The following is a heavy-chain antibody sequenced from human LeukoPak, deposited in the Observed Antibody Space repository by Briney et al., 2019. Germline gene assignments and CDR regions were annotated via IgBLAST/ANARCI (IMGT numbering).Heavy chain of an antibody. Sequence: SETLSLTCTVSGGSISTYYWSWIRQPPGKGLEWIGYIYDSGSTNYNPSLKSRVTISVDTSKNQFSLKLSSVTAADTAVYYCARENSNSWYLDYWGQGTLVTVSS. D-gene: IGHD6-13*01. CDR2: IYDSGST. J-gene: IGHJ4*02. V-gene: IGHV4-59*01. CDR3: ARENSNSWYLDY. CDR1: GGSISTYY.